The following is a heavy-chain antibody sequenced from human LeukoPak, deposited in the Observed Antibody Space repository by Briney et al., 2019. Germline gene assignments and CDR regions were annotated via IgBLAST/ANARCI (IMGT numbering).Heavy chain of an antibody. J-gene: IGHJ4*02. V-gene: IGHV4-61*02. Sequence: SETLSLTCTVSGGSISSGSYYWSWIRQPAGKGLEWIGRIYTSGSTNYNPSLKSRVTISVDTPKNQFSLKLSSVTAADTAVYYCARADRITGTDFDYWGQGTLVTVSS. D-gene: IGHD1-20*01. CDR2: IYTSGST. CDR3: ARADRITGTDFDY. CDR1: GGSISSGSYY.